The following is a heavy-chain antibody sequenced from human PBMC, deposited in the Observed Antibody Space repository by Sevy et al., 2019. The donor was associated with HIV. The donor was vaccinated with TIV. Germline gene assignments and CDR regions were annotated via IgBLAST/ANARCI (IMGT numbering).Heavy chain of an antibody. CDR1: GYTFTAYS. J-gene: IGHJ4*02. CDR2: INTNTATP. CDR3: ARTWEGIQSKSDH. D-gene: IGHD1-26*01. V-gene: IGHV7-4-1*02. Sequence: ASVKVSCKASGYTFTAYSVVWVRQAPGQGLEWMGWINTNTATPTYAQGFTGRLVFSLDTSVSEAYLEISSLKAEDTAVYYCARTWEGIQSKSDHWGQGTLVTVSS.